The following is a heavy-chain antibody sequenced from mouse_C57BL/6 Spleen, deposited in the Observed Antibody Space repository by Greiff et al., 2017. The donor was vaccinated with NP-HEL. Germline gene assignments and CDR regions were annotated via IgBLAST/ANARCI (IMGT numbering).Heavy chain of an antibody. CDR3: AREHDGFDY. D-gene: IGHD2-3*01. CDR2: INYDGSST. Sequence: EVKLVESEGGLVQPGSSMKLSCTASGFTFSDYYMAWVRQVPEKGLEWVANINYDGSSTYYLDSLKSRFIISRDNAKNILYLQMSSLKSEDTATYYCAREHDGFDYWGQGTTLTVSS. CDR1: GFTFSDYY. V-gene: IGHV5-16*01. J-gene: IGHJ2*01.